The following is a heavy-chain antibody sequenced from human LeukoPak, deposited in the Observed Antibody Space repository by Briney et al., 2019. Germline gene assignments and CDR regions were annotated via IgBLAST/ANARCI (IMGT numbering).Heavy chain of an antibody. Sequence: SETLSLTCTVSGGSISSSSYYWGWIRQPPGKGLEWIGSIYYSGSTYYNPSLKSRVTISVDTSKNQFSLKLSSVTAADTAVYYCAILSGYYSLFDYWGQGTLVTVSS. CDR3: AILSGYYSLFDY. CDR2: IYYSGST. J-gene: IGHJ4*02. V-gene: IGHV4-39*01. CDR1: GGSISSSSYY. D-gene: IGHD3-22*01.